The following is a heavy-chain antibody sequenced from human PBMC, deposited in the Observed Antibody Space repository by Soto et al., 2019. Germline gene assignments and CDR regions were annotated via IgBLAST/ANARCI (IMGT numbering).Heavy chain of an antibody. D-gene: IGHD3-3*02. CDR2: IMPVFATP. Sequence: QVQLMQSGAEVKKPGSSVKASCKASGGTFSTSAISWVRQAPGEGLEWVGGIMPVFATPDYAQKFQGRVTISADESTTTAYLELTSLTTDDTAVYYCARDKDRQQLGGNYYYILDVW. CDR1: GGTFSTSA. CDR3: ARDKDRQQLGGNYYYILDV. V-gene: IGHV1-69*12. J-gene: IGHJ6*01.